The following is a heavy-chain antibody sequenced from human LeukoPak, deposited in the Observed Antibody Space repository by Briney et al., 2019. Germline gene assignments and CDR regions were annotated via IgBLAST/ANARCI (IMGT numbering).Heavy chain of an antibody. V-gene: IGHV4-34*01. D-gene: IGHD3-22*01. J-gene: IGHJ4*02. CDR3: AKDHDSSGTSDY. Sequence: SETLSLTCAVYGGSFSGYYWSWIRQPPGKGLEWIGEINHSGSTNYNPSLKSRVTISVDTSKNQFSLKLSSVTAADTAVYYCAKDHDSSGTSDYWGQGTLVTVSS. CDR1: GGSFSGYY. CDR2: INHSGST.